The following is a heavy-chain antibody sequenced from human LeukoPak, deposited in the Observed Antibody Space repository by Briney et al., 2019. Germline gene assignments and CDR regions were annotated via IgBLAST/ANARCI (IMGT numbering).Heavy chain of an antibody. CDR3: ARDPAWCSSTSCYSYGYDAFDI. CDR2: FYSDGTT. CDR1: GFIVNNNY. D-gene: IGHD2-2*01. V-gene: IGHV3-66*01. J-gene: IGHJ3*02. Sequence: GGSLRLSCVVSGFIVNNNYINWVRQAPGKGLEWVSVFYSDGTTYHADSVKGRFTISRDNAKNSLYLQMNSLRAEDTAVYYCARDPAWCSSTSCYSYGYDAFDIWGQGTMVTVSS.